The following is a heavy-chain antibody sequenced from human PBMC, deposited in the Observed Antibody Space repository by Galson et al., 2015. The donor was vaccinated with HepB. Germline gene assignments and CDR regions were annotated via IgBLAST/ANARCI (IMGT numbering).Heavy chain of an antibody. V-gene: IGHV3-49*04. CDR2: IRGKAYGGTT. CDR1: GFTFGDYA. CDR3: TTGGSTSRFDY. Sequence: SLRLSCAASGFTFGDYAMSWVRQAPGKGLEWVGFIRGKAYGGTTEYAASVKGRFTISRDDSKSIAYLQMNSLKTEDTAVYYCTTGGSTSRFDYWGQGTLVTVSS. D-gene: IGHD2-2*01. J-gene: IGHJ4*02.